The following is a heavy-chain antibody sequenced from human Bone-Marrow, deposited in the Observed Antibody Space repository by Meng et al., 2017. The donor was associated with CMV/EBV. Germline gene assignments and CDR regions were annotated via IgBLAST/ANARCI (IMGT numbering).Heavy chain of an antibody. CDR2: IYYSGST. J-gene: IGHJ4*02. Sequence: SETLSLTCTVSGGSISSSSYYWGWIRQPPGKGLEWIGSIYYSGSTYYNPSLKSRVTISVDTSKNQFSLKLSSVPAADTAVYYCAREHPVTEQIDYWGQGTLVTVSS. CDR1: GGSISSSSYY. V-gene: IGHV4-39*07. D-gene: IGHD4-17*01. CDR3: AREHPVTEQIDY.